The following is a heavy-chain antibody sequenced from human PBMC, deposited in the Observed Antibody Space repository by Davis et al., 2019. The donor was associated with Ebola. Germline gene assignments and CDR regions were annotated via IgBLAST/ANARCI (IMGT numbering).Heavy chain of an antibody. J-gene: IGHJ4*02. Sequence: SETLSLTCTVSGGSISSSSYYWGWIRQPPGKGLEWIGNNYYSGNTYYKPSLKSRVTIFVDRSKNQFSLKLSSVTATDTAVYYCAIQILGFTRVFDYWGRGTQVTVSS. CDR3: AIQILGFTRVFDY. D-gene: IGHD1-26*01. CDR2: NYYSGNT. CDR1: GGSISSSSYY. V-gene: IGHV4-39*01.